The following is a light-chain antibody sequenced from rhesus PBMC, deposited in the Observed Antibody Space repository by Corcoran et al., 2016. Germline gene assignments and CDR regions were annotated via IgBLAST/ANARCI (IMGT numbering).Light chain of an antibody. J-gene: IGKJ3*01. CDR1: QGISNS. CDR3: QHCSGTPFT. CDR2: KAS. Sequence: DIQMTQSPSSLSASVGDRVTIPCQASQGISNSLAWYQQKPVKVPRLLSYKASTLQSGVPSRFSGSGSGTAFTLTISSLPAEDFATYSCQHCSGTPFTFGPGTKLEI. V-gene: IGKV1-25*01.